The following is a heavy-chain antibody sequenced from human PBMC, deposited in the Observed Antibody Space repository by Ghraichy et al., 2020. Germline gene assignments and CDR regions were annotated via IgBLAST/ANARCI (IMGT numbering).Heavy chain of an antibody. CDR2: IYPGDSDT. D-gene: IGHD2-2*01. Sequence: GESLNISCKGSGYSFTSYWIGWVRQMPGKGLEWMGIIYPGDSDTRYSPSFQGQVTISADKSISTAYLQWSSLKASDTAMYYCARGSDLSTSWRSGANWFDPWGQGTLVTVSS. CDR1: GYSFTSYW. V-gene: IGHV5-51*01. CDR3: ARGSDLSTSWRSGANWFDP. J-gene: IGHJ5*02.